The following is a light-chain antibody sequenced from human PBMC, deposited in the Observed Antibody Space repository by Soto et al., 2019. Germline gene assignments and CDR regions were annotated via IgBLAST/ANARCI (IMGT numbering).Light chain of an antibody. Sequence: DIQMPRSTSSLSASVGDRVTITCRASQIIPKYLNWYQQKPGKAPKLLIFAASSLQSGVPSRFSGRGSGTDFTLTITSLQPEDFATYYCQQTYSTPETFGQGTRLEIK. CDR2: AAS. CDR1: QIIPKY. J-gene: IGKJ5*01. V-gene: IGKV1-39*01. CDR3: QQTYSTPET.